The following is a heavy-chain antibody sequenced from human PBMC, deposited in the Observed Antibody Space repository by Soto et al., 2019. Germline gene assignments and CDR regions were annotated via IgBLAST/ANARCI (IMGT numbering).Heavy chain of an antibody. Sequence: GESLKISCKGSGYSFTSYWIGWVRQMPGKGLEWMGIIYPGDSGTRYSPSFQGQVTISADKSISTAYLQWSSLKASDTAMYYCARRRYCSSTSCSWFDPWGQGTLVTVSS. V-gene: IGHV5-51*01. D-gene: IGHD2-2*01. CDR2: IYPGDSGT. CDR1: GYSFTSYW. J-gene: IGHJ5*02. CDR3: ARRRYCSSTSCSWFDP.